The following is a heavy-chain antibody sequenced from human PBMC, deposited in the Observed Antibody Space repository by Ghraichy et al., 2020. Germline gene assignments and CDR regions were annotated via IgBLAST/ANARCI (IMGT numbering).Heavy chain of an antibody. D-gene: IGHD3-22*01. CDR3: ARDRSSGYLSWFDP. V-gene: IGHV4-59*01. Sequence: SQTLSLTCTVSGGSISSYYWSWIRQPPGKGLEWIGYIYYSGSTNYNPSLKSRVTISVDTSKNQFSLKLSSVTAADTAVYYCARDRSSGYLSWFDPWGQGTLVNVSS. J-gene: IGHJ5*02. CDR1: GGSISSYY. CDR2: IYYSGST.